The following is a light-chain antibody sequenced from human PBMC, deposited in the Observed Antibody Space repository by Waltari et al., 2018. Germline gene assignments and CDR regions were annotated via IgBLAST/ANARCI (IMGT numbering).Light chain of an antibody. CDR2: ENN. CDR3: ATWDESLNGV. CDR1: TPNIGSNY. Sequence: QSVLTQPPSVSAAPGQKVTISCPGSTPNIGSNYVSWYQHLPGTVPKLLIYENNERPPGIPDRFSGSKSGTSATLDIAGLQTGDEGEYYCATWDESLNGVFGPGTKVTVL. V-gene: IGLV1-51*02. J-gene: IGLJ1*01.